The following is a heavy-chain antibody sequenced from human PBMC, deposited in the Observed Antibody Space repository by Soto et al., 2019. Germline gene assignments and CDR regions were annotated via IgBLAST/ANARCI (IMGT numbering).Heavy chain of an antibody. CDR3: AIGGSFDWLFPGVFDY. V-gene: IGHV4-34*01. J-gene: IGHJ4*02. CDR1: GGSFSGYY. D-gene: IGHD3-9*01. Sequence: PSETLSLTCAVYGGSFSGYYWSWIRQPPGKGLEWIGEINHSGSTNYNPSLKSRVTISVDTSKNQFSLKLSSVTAADTAVYYCAIGGSFDWLFPGVFDYWGQGTLVTVSS. CDR2: INHSGST.